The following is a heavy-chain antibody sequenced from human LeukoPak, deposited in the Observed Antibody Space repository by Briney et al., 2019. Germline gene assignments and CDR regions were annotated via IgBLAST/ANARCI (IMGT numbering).Heavy chain of an antibody. CDR3: ARDRYTVMVMGYYGMDV. V-gene: IGHV3-48*03. J-gene: IGHJ6*04. Sequence: GGSLRLSCAASGFTFTGYEMNWVRQSPGKGLEWVSYISSSGSTIYYADSVKGRFTISRDNAKNSLYLQMNSLRAEDTAVYYCARDRYTVMVMGYYGMDVWGKGTTVTVSS. CDR2: ISSSGSTI. CDR1: GFTFTGYE. D-gene: IGHD5-18*01.